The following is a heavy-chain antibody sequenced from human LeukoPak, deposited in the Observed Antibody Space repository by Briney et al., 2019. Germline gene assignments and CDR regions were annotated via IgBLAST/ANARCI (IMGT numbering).Heavy chain of an antibody. CDR2: MNTDGSTI. J-gene: IGHJ5*02. D-gene: IGHD6-19*01. CDR1: GFIFSNYW. Sequence: GGSLRLSCAASGFIFSNYWMHWVRQAPGEELVRASRMNTDGSTINYADYVKGRFTISRDNAKNTLYLQMNSLTTEDTAVYYCATAGKYRFDNWGQGILVTVSP. V-gene: IGHV3-74*01. CDR3: ATAGKYRFDN.